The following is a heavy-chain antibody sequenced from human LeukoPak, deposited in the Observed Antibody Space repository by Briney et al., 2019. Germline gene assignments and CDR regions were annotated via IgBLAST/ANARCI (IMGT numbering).Heavy chain of an antibody. CDR2: IYYSGST. V-gene: IGHV4-59*01. J-gene: IGHJ2*01. Sequence: SETLSLTCTVSGGSISSYYWSWIRQPPGKGLEWIGYIYYSGSTNYNPSLKSRVTISVDTSKNQFSLKLSSVTAADTAVYYCATDYSNYAYWYFDLWGRGTLVTVSS. CDR3: ATDYSNYAYWYFDL. CDR1: GGSISSYY. D-gene: IGHD4-11*01.